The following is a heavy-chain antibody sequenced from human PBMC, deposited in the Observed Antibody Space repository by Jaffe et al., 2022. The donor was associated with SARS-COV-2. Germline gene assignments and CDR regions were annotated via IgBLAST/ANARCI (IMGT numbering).Heavy chain of an antibody. CDR2: ISYDGSNK. CDR3: ARARGMGWLQMEPEGYFDY. J-gene: IGHJ4*02. D-gene: IGHD1-1*01. Sequence: QVQLVESGGGVVQPGRSLRLSCAASGFTFSSYAMHWVRQAPGKGLEWVAVISYDGSNKYYADSVKGRFTISRDNSKNTLYLQMNSLRAEDTAVYYCARARGMGWLQMEPEGYFDYWGQGTLVTVSS. V-gene: IGHV3-30*04. CDR1: GFTFSSYA.